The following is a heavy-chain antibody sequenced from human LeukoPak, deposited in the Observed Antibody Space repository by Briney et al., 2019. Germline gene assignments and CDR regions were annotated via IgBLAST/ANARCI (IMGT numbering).Heavy chain of an antibody. CDR3: ARERVEGSGLGSYYHFGMDV. CDR1: GGSISEHY. V-gene: IGHV4-59*11. CDR2: MYYSGST. D-gene: IGHD3-10*01. Sequence: SETLSLTCTVSGGSISEHYWSWIRQPPGKGLEWIGYMYYSGSTDYNPSFKSRGTISVDTSKNQFSLKLTSVTAEDTAVYYCARERVEGSGLGSYYHFGMDVWGQGTTVTVSS. J-gene: IGHJ6*02.